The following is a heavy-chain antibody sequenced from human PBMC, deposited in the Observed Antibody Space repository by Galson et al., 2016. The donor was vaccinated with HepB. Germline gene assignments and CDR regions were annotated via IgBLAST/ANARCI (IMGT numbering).Heavy chain of an antibody. CDR2: INAGNGNT. D-gene: IGHD2-2*01. V-gene: IGHV1-3*01. CDR1: GYTSTNYA. CDR3: ARLSWLVVIPAAMSFDYGMDV. Sequence: SVKVSCKASGYTSTNYAMHWVRQAPGQRLEWMGWINAGNGNTKYSQKFQGRVTITRDTSASTAYMDLSSLRSEDTAVYYCARLSWLVVIPAAMSFDYGMDVWGQGTTVTVSS. J-gene: IGHJ6*02.